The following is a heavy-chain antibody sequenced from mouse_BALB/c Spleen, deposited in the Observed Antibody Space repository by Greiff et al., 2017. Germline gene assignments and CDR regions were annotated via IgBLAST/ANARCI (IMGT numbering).Heavy chain of an antibody. CDR1: GFAFSSYD. J-gene: IGHJ2*01. CDR2: ISSGGGST. D-gene: IGHD2-2*01. V-gene: IGHV5-12-1*01. Sequence: EVQVVESGGGLVKPGGSLKLSCAASGFAFSSYDMSWVRQTPEKRLEWVAYISSGGGSTYYPDTVKGRFTISRDNAKNTLYLQMSSLKSEDTAMYYCARPGGYLYYFDYWGQGTTLTVSS. CDR3: ARPGGYLYYFDY.